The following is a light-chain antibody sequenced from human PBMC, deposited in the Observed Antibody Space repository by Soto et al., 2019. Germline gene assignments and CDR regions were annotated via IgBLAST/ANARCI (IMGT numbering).Light chain of an antibody. V-gene: IGKV3-11*01. J-gene: IGKJ3*01. CDR3: RHHNIRPT. CDR1: ETISIY. CDR2: KGS. Sequence: EIVLTQSPPILSLSPGERATLSCRATETISIYLAWYQQKPGQAPRLLIYKGSTRAPGVPARFSGSGSETDFTPTISRLQPEDSVVYYYRHHNIRPTFGPGTRVDIK.